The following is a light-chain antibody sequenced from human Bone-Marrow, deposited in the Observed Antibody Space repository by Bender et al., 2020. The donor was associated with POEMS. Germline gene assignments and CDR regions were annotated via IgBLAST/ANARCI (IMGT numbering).Light chain of an antibody. Sequence: QSALTQPASVSGLPGQSITITCTGTSSAVDSYNFVSWYQQHPGTAPKLLLYEVSKRPSGISDRFSGSKSGSTASLTISGLQADDEGDYYCCAYAGSRTFVLFGGGTKLTVL. J-gene: IGLJ3*02. CDR2: EVS. CDR3: CAYAGSRTFVL. V-gene: IGLV2-23*02. CDR1: SSAVDSYNF.